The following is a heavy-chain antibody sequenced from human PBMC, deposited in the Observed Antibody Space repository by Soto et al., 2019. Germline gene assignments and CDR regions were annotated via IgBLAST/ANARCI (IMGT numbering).Heavy chain of an antibody. CDR3: ARGRGYCSGGSCYDAADPPFDY. Sequence: QVPLVQSGAEVKKPGSSVKVSCKASGGTFSSYAISWVRQAPGQGLEWMGGIIPIFGTANYAQKFQGRVTITADESTSTAYMELSSLRSEDTAVYYCARGRGYCSGGSCYDAADPPFDYWGQGTLVTVSS. V-gene: IGHV1-69*01. D-gene: IGHD2-15*01. CDR1: GGTFSSYA. CDR2: IIPIFGTA. J-gene: IGHJ4*02.